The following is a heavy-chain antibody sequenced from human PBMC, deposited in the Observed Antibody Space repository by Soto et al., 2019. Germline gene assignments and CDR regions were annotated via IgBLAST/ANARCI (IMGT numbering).Heavy chain of an antibody. J-gene: IGHJ4*02. CDR3: AKLPYGAASGSKYYFDY. D-gene: IGHD6-13*01. CDR2: IYPGDSDT. V-gene: IGHV5-51*01. Sequence: GESLKISCKGSGYSFTSYWISWVRQMPGKGLEWMGIIYPGDSDTGYSPSFKGQVTISADKSISTAYLQWSSLKASDTAMYYCAKLPYGAASGSKYYFDYWGQGTLVTVSS. CDR1: GYSFTSYW.